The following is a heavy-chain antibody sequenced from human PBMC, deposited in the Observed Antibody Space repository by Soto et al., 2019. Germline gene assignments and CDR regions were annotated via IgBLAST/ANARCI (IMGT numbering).Heavy chain of an antibody. CDR1: GFTFSSYA. D-gene: IGHD2-2*01. CDR3: ARRVSPYLLDL. Sequence: EVQLLESGGGLGQPGGSLRLSCAASGFTFSSYAMRWVRQAPGKGLEWVSGITGSGSGTYYADSVKGRFTVSRDNSKNTLSHQMNSLRAEDTAVYYCARRVSPYLLDLWGQGTLVTVAS. J-gene: IGHJ4*02. CDR2: ITGSGSGT. V-gene: IGHV3-23*01.